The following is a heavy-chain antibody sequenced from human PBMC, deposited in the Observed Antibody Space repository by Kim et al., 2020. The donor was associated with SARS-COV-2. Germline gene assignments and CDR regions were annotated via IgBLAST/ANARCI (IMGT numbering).Heavy chain of an antibody. CDR3: VKEAAFTTVVVDYYFDY. J-gene: IGHJ4*02. V-gene: IGHV3-30*18. Sequence: GGSLRLSCVASGFTFSNYGMHWVRQAPGKGLEWVAIVSYEGRNTYYAGSVKGRFTISRDNSKNTLYLQMNSLRAEDTALYYCVKEAAFTTVVVDYYFDYWGQGTRVTVSS. D-gene: IGHD2-15*01. CDR2: VSYEGRNT. CDR1: GFTFSNYG.